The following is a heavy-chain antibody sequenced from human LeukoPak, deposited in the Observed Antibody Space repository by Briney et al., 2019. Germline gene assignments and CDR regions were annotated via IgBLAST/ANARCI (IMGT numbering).Heavy chain of an antibody. J-gene: IGHJ6*02. CDR3: PCYGGNSGCYYYYGMDV. D-gene: IGHD4-23*01. CDR2: ISGSGGST. CDR1: GFTFSSYA. Sequence: LSGGSLRLSCAASGFTFSSYAMSWVRQAPGKGLEWVSAISGSGGSTYYADSVKGRFTISRDNSKNTLYLQMNSLRAEDTAVYYCPCYGGNSGCYYYYGMDVWGQGTTVTVPS. V-gene: IGHV3-23*01.